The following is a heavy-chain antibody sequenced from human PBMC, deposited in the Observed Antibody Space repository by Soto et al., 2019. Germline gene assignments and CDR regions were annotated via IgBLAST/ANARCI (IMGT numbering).Heavy chain of an antibody. CDR3: AKDSYYYGSDWLGFDY. CDR2: IAYDGSNK. J-gene: IGHJ4*02. Sequence: QVQLVESGGGVVQPGRSLRLSCAASGFTFSSYGMHWVRKAPGKGMEWVAVIAYDGSNKYYADSVKGRFTISRDNSKHTLYMQMNSQRAEDTAVYYCAKDSYYYGSDWLGFDYWGQGNLVTVSS. V-gene: IGHV3-30*18. CDR1: GFTFSSYG. D-gene: IGHD3-10*01.